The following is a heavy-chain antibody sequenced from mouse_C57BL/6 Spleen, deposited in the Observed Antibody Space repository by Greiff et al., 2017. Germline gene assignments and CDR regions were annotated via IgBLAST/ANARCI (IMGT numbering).Heavy chain of an antibody. D-gene: IGHD2-3*01. CDR1: GFTFPDDY. CDR3: TTRSDDGYPFAD. V-gene: IGHV14-4*01. J-gene: IGHJ3*01. CDR2: IDPANGDT. Sequence: EVQLQQSGAELVRPGASVKLSCTASGFTFPDDYMHWVKQRPEQGLEWIGWIDPANGDTDYASKFQGKATLTADTSSNTAYLQLTSLTSEDTAVYYCTTRSDDGYPFADWGQGTRGTVSA.